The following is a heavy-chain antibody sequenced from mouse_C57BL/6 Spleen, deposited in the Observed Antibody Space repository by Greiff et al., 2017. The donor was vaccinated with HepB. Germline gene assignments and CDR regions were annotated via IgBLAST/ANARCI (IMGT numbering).Heavy chain of an antibody. D-gene: IGHD2-10*01. J-gene: IGHJ2*01. Sequence: QVQLQQPGAELVRPGSSVKLSCKASGYTFTSYWMDWVKQRPGQGLEWIGNIYPSDSETHYNQKFKDKATLTVDKSSSTAYMQLSSLTSEDSAVYYCARAYYGNHGDFDYWGQGTTLTVSS. V-gene: IGHV1-61*01. CDR2: IYPSDSET. CDR3: ARAYYGNHGDFDY. CDR1: GYTFTSYW.